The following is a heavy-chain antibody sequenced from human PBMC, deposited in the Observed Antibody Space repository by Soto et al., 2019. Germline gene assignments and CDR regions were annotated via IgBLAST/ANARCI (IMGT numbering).Heavy chain of an antibody. CDR2: VSHDGRNT. CDR1: GFTFSDYA. V-gene: IGHV3-30*18. J-gene: IGHJ4*02. CDR3: AKGGRQWLVTSDFNY. Sequence: VQLVESGGGVVQPGRSLRLSCAASGFTFSDYAMHWVRQAPGKGLEWVAVVSHDGRNTHYADSVKGRFTISRDSSKNTVTLELTSLRAEDTAVYYCAKGGRQWLVTSDFNYWGQGALVTVSS. D-gene: IGHD6-19*01.